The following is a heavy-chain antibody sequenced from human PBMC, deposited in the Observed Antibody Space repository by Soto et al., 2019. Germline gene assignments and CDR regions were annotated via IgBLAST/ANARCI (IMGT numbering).Heavy chain of an antibody. J-gene: IGHJ4*02. D-gene: IGHD3-16*01. CDR3: ATYTAFAKYYFDY. V-gene: IGHV4-30-2*01. CDR2: VYPSGTI. CDR1: GVSITTNGYS. Sequence: SETLSLTCAVSGVSITTNGYSWSWIRQPPGKGLEWIGYVYPSGTIFYNPSLNSRVTISADTSNNQFSLKLTSVTAADTAVYFCATYTAFAKYYFDYWGRGTLVTVSS.